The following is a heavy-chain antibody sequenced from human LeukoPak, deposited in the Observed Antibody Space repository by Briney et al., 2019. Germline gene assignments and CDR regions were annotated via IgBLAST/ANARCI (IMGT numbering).Heavy chain of an antibody. CDR2: INHSGST. V-gene: IGHV4-34*01. D-gene: IGHD3-22*01. J-gene: IGHJ2*01. CDR3: ARATYDSSGYYFVWYFDL. Sequence: SETLSLTCAVYGGSFSGYYWSWIRQPPGKGLEWIGEINHSGSTNYNPSLKSRVTISVDKSKNQFSLKLSSVTAADTAVYYCARATYDSSGYYFVWYFDLWGRGTLVTVSS. CDR1: GGSFSGYY.